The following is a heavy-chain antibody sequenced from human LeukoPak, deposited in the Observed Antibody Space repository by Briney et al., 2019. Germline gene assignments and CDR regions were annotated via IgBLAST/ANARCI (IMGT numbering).Heavy chain of an antibody. V-gene: IGHV3-23*01. Sequence: GGSLRLSCVGSGFTFSSHAMSWVRQAPEKGLEWVSGIYESGQTTHYADSVKGRFSISRDNSKNTLYLQMDSLRGEDTAIYYCAKDYRIGYSDHFDYWGQGALVTVSS. CDR3: AKDYRIGYSDHFDY. D-gene: IGHD2-21*01. J-gene: IGHJ4*02. CDR2: IYESGQTT. CDR1: GFTFSSHA.